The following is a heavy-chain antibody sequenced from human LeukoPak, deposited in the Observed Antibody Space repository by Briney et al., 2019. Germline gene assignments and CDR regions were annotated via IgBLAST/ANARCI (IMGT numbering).Heavy chain of an antibody. V-gene: IGHV1-69*06. J-gene: IGHJ4*02. D-gene: IGHD3-10*01. Sequence: SVKVSCKASGGTFSSYAISWVRQAPGQGLEWMGGIIPIFGTANYAQKFQGRVTMTEDTSTDTAYMELSSLRSEDTAVYYCATDLYRFGELVRWGQGTLVTVSS. CDR1: GGTFSSYA. CDR2: IIPIFGTA. CDR3: ATDLYRFGELVR.